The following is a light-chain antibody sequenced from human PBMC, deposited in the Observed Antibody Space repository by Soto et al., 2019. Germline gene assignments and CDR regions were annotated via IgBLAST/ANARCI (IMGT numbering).Light chain of an antibody. Sequence: DIQMSQSPSSLSASVGDRVTITCQANQDISNYLNWYQHKPGKHPKLLIYDASNLETGVPSRFSGSTSGTAFTFTITSLQPEDIATYYWQQYDNLPFSFGGGTKVEIK. V-gene: IGKV1-33*01. CDR1: QDISNY. CDR3: QQYDNLPFS. CDR2: DAS. J-gene: IGKJ4*01.